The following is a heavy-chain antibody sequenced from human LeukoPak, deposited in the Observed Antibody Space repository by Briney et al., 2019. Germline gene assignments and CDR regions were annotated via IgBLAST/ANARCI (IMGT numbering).Heavy chain of an antibody. D-gene: IGHD5-18*01. Sequence: ASVKVSCKASGYTFTRYGISWVRQAPGQGVEGLGWISAYNGNTNYAQKLQGRVTMTTDTSTSTAYMELRSLRSDDTAVYYCARVGKVDTANDYWGQGTLVTVSS. CDR2: ISAYNGNT. V-gene: IGHV1-18*01. CDR1: GYTFTRYG. CDR3: ARVGKVDTANDY. J-gene: IGHJ4*02.